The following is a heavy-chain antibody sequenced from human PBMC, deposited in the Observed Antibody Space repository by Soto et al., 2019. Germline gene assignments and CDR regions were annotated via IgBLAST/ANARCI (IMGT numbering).Heavy chain of an antibody. D-gene: IGHD1-26*01. CDR2: IYYSGYT. Sequence: SETLSLTCTVSGGSISNYYWSWIRQPPGKGLEWIGYIYYSGYTKYNPFLMSRVTISVDTSKNQFSLKLSSVTAADTAVYYCARASGMNYYYYMDVWGKGTTVTVSS. CDR3: ARASGMNYYYYMDV. V-gene: IGHV4-59*08. J-gene: IGHJ6*03. CDR1: GGSISNYY.